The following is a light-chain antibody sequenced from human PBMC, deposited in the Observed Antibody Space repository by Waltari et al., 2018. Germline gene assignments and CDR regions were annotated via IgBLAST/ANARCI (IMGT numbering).Light chain of an antibody. CDR3: NSYSDSNSLVV. Sequence: QSALTQPASVSGSPGQSITLSCTGTSSAVGGFNYVSWFQQHPGKAPKLIIFDVTNRPSGVSNLFSGSKSGHTASLTISGLQADDEAHYFCNSYSDSNSLVVFGGGTRLTVL. CDR2: DVT. CDR1: SSAVGGFNY. J-gene: IGLJ2*01. V-gene: IGLV2-14*03.